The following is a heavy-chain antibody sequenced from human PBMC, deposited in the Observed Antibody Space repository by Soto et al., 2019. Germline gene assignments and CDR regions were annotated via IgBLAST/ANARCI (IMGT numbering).Heavy chain of an antibody. D-gene: IGHD4-17*01. CDR3: ARDRRADDYGDDAFDN. Sequence: GGSLRLSCAASGLIVDNNYMSWGLQAPWKGLEWISVMYSAGNTYYADSVRGRFTISRDSSTNTLFLEMHSLRVEDTAVYYCARDRRADDYGDDAFDNWGQGTLVTVSS. CDR1: GLIVDNNY. CDR2: MYSAGNT. V-gene: IGHV3-66*01. J-gene: IGHJ4*02.